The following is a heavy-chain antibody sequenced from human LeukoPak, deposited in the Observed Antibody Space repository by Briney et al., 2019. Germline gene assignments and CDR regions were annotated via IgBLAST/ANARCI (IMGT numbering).Heavy chain of an antibody. CDR2: IYTSGST. V-gene: IGHV4-4*07. D-gene: IGHD3-22*01. CDR1: GGSISSYY. Sequence: SETLSLTCTVSGGSISSYYWSWIRQPAGKGLEWIGRIYTSGSTNYNPSLKSRVTMSVDTSKNQLSLKLSSVTAADTAVYYCARGGSYYYDSSGYYQAKGFDYWGQGTLVTVSS. J-gene: IGHJ4*02. CDR3: ARGGSYYYDSSGYYQAKGFDY.